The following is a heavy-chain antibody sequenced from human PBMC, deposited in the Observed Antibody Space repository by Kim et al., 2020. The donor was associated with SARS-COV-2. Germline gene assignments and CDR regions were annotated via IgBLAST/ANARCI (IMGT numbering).Heavy chain of an antibody. Sequence: SETLSLTCAVYGGSFSGYYWSWIRQPPGKGLEWIGEINHSGSTNYNPSLKSRVTISVDTSKNQFSLKLSSVTAADTAVYYCARARRNRITMVRGVSYYF. D-gene: IGHD3-10*01. CDR2: INHSGST. CDR1: GGSFSGYY. V-gene: IGHV4-34*01. J-gene: IGHJ4*01. CDR3: ARARRNRITMVRGVSYYF.